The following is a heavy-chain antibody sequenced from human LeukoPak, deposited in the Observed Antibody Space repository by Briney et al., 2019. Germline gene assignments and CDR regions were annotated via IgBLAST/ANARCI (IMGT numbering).Heavy chain of an antibody. CDR3: AKDSLVRGVSYYFDY. CDR1: GFTFSSYA. J-gene: IGHJ4*02. D-gene: IGHD3-10*01. V-gene: IGHV3-23*01. CDR2: ISGSGGST. Sequence: PGGSLRLSCAASGFTFSSYAMSWVRQAPGKGLEWVSAISGSGGSTYYADSVKGRFTTSRDNSKNTLYLQMNSLRAEDTAVYYCAKDSLVRGVSYYFDYWGQGTLVTVSS.